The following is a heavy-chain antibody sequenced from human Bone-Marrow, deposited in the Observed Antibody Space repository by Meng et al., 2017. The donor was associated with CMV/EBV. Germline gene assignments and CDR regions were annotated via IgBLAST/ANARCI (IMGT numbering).Heavy chain of an antibody. V-gene: IGHV4-34*01. CDR1: GGSFSGYY. J-gene: IGHJ4*02. CDR3: ARDFFPAGY. Sequence: SETLSLTCAVYGGSFSGYYWSWIRQPPGKGLEWIGEINHSGSTNYNPSLKSRVTISVDTSKNQFSLKLSSVTAADTAVYYCARDFFPAGYWGQGTLVTVSS. CDR2: INHSGST. D-gene: IGHD2/OR15-2a*01.